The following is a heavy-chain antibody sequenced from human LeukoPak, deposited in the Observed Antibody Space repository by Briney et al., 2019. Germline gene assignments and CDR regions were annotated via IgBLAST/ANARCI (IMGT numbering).Heavy chain of an antibody. CDR1: GFTFSSYG. CDR3: ARDNAYTFDY. V-gene: IGHV3-48*01. D-gene: IGHD5-24*01. J-gene: IGHJ4*02. Sequence: GGSLRLSCVGSGFTFSSYGMNWVRQAPGKGLEWVSFISRRSDDINYADFVKGRFTISRDNSKSTLYLQMNSLRAEDTAVYYCARDNAYTFDYWGQGTLVTVSS. CDR2: ISRRSDDI.